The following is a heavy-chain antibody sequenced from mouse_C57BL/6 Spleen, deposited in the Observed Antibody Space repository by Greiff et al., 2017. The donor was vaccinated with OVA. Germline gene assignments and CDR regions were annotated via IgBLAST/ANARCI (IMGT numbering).Heavy chain of an antibody. Sequence: VQLQQPGAELVKPGASVKMSCKASGYTFTSYWITWVKQRPGQGLEWIGDIYPGSGSTNYNEKFKSKATLTVDTSSSTAYMQLSSLTSEDSAVYYCARKYYGSSSGFAYWGQGTLVTVSA. CDR2: IYPGSGST. CDR1: GYTFTSYW. J-gene: IGHJ3*01. CDR3: ARKYYGSSSGFAY. D-gene: IGHD1-1*01. V-gene: IGHV1-55*01.